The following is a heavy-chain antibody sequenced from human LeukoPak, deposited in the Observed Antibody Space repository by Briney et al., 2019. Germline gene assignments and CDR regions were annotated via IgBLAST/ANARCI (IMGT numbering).Heavy chain of an antibody. J-gene: IGHJ3*02. CDR1: GFTVSSNY. CDR3: ASTMIVVVYYAFDI. CDR2: IYSGGST. D-gene: IGHD3-22*01. Sequence: GGSLRLSCAASGFTVSSNYMSWVRQAPGKGLEWISVIYSGGSTYYADSVKGRFTISRDNSKNTLYLQMNSLRAEDTAVYYCASTMIVVVYYAFDIWGQGTMVTVSS. V-gene: IGHV3-66*01.